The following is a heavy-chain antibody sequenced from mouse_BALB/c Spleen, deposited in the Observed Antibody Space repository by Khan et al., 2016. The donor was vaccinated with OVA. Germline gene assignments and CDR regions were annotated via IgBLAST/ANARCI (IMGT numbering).Heavy chain of an antibody. CDR1: GFSLTSYG. Sequence: QVQLKESGPGLVAPSQTLSITCTVSGFSLTSYGVHWVRQPPGKGLEWLGVIWAGGSTTHNSALMSRLSISKDNSSSHVFLIMNSLQTDDTAMYDCARACYYGAWFAYWGQGTLVTVSA. D-gene: IGHD1-1*01. CDR3: ARACYYGAWFAY. V-gene: IGHV2-9*02. J-gene: IGHJ3*01. CDR2: IWAGGST.